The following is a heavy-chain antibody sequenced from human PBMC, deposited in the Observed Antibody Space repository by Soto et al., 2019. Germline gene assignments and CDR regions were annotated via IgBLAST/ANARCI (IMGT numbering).Heavy chain of an antibody. CDR2: IDPSDSYT. J-gene: IGHJ5*02. CDR1: GYSFTSYW. V-gene: IGHV5-10-1*01. D-gene: IGHD3-22*01. CDR3: ARQPYYYESSGYWRRDWFDP. Sequence: GESLKISCKGSGYSFTSYWISWVRQMPGKGLEWMGRIDPSDSYTNYSPSLQGHVTISADKSISTAYLQWSSLKASDTAMYYCARQPYYYESSGYWRRDWFDPWRKGTLVTVSS.